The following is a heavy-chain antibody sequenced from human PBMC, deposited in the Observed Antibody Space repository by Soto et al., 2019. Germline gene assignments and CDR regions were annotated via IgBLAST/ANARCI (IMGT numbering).Heavy chain of an antibody. V-gene: IGHV3-30*18. CDR2: ISYDGSNK. CDR3: AKEVGYCSGGSCSPNYYYYGMDV. D-gene: IGHD2-15*01. CDR1: GFTFSSYG. Sequence: VQLVESGGGLVKPGGSLRLSCAASGFTFSSYGMHWVRQAPGKGLEWVAVISYDGSNKYYADSVKGRFTISRDNSKNTLYLQMNSLRAEDAAVYYCAKEVGYCSGGSCSPNYYYYGMDVWGQGTTVTVSS. J-gene: IGHJ6*02.